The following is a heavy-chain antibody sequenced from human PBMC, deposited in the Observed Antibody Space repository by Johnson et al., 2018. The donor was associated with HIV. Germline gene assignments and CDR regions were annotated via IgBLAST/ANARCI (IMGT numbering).Heavy chain of an antibody. V-gene: IGHV3-30-3*01. CDR3: AKDPRYKYGGAFDI. Sequence: QVQLVESGGGVVQPGRSLRLSCAASGFTFSSYAMHWVRQAPGKGLEWVAVISYDGNNKYYADSVKGRFTISRDNSMNTLYLQMNSLTIDDTAVYYCAKDPRYKYGGAFDIWGQGTMVTVSS. J-gene: IGHJ3*02. D-gene: IGHD3-16*01. CDR1: GFTFSSYA. CDR2: ISYDGNNK.